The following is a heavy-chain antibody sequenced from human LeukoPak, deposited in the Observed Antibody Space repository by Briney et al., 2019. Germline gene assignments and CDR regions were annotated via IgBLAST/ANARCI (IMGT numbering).Heavy chain of an antibody. J-gene: IGHJ4*02. V-gene: IGHV1-24*01. CDR1: GYTLTELS. CDR3: ATTAAPDTAMVY. CDR2: FDPEDGET. Sequence: ASVTVSCTVSGYTLTELSMHWVRQAPGKGLEWMGGFDPEDGETIYAQKFQGRVTMTEDTSTDTAYMELSSLRSEDTAVYYCATTAAPDTAMVYWGQGTLVTVSS. D-gene: IGHD5-18*01.